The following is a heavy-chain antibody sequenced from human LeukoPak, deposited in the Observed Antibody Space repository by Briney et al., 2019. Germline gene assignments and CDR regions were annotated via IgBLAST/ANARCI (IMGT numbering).Heavy chain of an antibody. CDR2: ISSSSSYI. J-gene: IGHJ1*01. Sequence: GGSLRLSCAASGFTFSSYSMNWVRQAPGKGLEWVSSISSSSSYIYYADSVKGRLTISRDNAKNSLYLQMNSLRAEDTAVYYCARMCTSCYAEYFQHRGQGTLVTVSS. D-gene: IGHD2-2*01. CDR3: ARMCTSCYAEYFQH. V-gene: IGHV3-21*01. CDR1: GFTFSSYS.